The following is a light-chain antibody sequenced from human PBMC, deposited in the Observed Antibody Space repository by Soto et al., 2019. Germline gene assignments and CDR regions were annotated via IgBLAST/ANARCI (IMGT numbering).Light chain of an antibody. CDR2: DAS. Sequence: DIQMTQSPSTLSASVGDRVTITCRASQSISSWLAWYQQKPGKAPKLLIYDASSLESGVPSRFRGSGSGTEFTLTISSLQPYDFATYYGQQYNSYPYTFGQGTKLEIK. CDR3: QQYNSYPYT. V-gene: IGKV1-5*01. CDR1: QSISSW. J-gene: IGKJ2*01.